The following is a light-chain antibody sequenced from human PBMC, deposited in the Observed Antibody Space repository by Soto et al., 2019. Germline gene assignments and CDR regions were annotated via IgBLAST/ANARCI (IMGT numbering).Light chain of an antibody. J-gene: IGKJ1*01. Sequence: EIVLTQSPGTLSLSPGERATLSCRASQNVSSSYLAWYQQKPGQAPSLLIYGASSRDTGIPDRFSGSGSGTDFTLTISRLEPEDFAVYYCQQYGSSLCTFGQGTKVEIK. CDR1: QNVSSSY. V-gene: IGKV3-20*01. CDR3: QQYGSSLCT. CDR2: GAS.